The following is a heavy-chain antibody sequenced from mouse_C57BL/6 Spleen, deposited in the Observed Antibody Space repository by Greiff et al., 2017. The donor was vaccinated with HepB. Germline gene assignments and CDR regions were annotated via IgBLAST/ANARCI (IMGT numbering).Heavy chain of an antibody. CDR3: ARHASSYGSSWDYFDY. CDR2: ISSGGSYT. J-gene: IGHJ2*01. V-gene: IGHV5-6*01. CDR1: GFTFSSYG. Sequence: EVQLVESGGDLVKPGGSLKLSCAASGFTFSSYGMSWVRQTPDKRLEWVATISSGGSYTYYPDSVKGRFTISRDNAKNTLYLQMSSLKSEDTAMYYCARHASSYGSSWDYFDYWGQGTTLTVAS. D-gene: IGHD1-1*01.